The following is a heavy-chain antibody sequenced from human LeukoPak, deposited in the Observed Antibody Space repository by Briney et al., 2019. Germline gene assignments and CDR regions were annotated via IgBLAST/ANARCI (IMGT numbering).Heavy chain of an antibody. CDR3: ASSPMVEQLSWFDP. CDR1: GGTFSSYA. V-gene: IGHV1-69*06. Sequence: AASVKVSCKASGGTFSSYAISWVRQTPGQGLEWMGGIIPIFGTANYAQKFQGRVTITADKSTSTAYMELSSLRSEDTAVYYCASSPMVEQLSWFDPWGQETLVTVSS. D-gene: IGHD5-24*01. CDR2: IIPIFGTA. J-gene: IGHJ5*02.